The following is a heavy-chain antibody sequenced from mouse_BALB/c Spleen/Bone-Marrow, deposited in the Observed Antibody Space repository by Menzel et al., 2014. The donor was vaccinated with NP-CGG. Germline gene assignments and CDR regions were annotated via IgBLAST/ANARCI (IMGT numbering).Heavy chain of an antibody. V-gene: IGHV1-4*02. CDR3: AREARTGAWFAY. CDR1: GYTLTSYT. Sequence: VQLQQSGAELARPGASVKMSCKASGYTLTSYTIQWVKRRPGQGLEWVGYIVPSSGYTDYNQNSKDKTTLTADKSSSTAYMQLSSLTSADSAVYYCAREARTGAWFAYWGQGTLVTVSA. D-gene: IGHD4-1*01. J-gene: IGHJ3*01. CDR2: IVPSSGYT.